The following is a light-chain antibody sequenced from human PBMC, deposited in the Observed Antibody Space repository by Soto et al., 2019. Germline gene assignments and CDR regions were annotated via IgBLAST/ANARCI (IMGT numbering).Light chain of an antibody. CDR3: SSYTDSSALEV. J-gene: IGLJ1*01. CDR1: SSDVWSYNL. Sequence: QSVLTQPASVSGSPGQSITISCTGTSSDVWSYNLVSWYQQHPGKVPKLMIYEDHKRPSGVSDRFSGSKSGNTASLTISGLQAEDEADYYCSSYTDSSALEVVGPGAKV. CDR2: EDH. V-gene: IGLV2-14*02.